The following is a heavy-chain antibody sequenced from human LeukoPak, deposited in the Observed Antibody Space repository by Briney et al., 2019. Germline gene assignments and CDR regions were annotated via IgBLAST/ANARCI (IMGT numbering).Heavy chain of an antibody. CDR2: INPSGGST. CDR3: AKDAPNYYDSSGYYHNWFDP. J-gene: IGHJ5*02. D-gene: IGHD3-22*01. V-gene: IGHV1-46*01. Sequence: ASVKVSCKASGYTFTSYYMHWVRQAPGQGLEWMGIINPSGGSTSYAQKFQGRVTMTRDTSTSTVYMELSSLRSEDTAVYYCAKDAPNYYDSSGYYHNWFDPWGQGTLVTVSS. CDR1: GYTFTSYY.